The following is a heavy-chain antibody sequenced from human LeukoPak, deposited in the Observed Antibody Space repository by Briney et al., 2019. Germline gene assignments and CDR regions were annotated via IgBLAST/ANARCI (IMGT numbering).Heavy chain of an antibody. CDR1: GGSITSTNW. D-gene: IGHD5-18*01. CDR3: ARAAGLYSYGLFLFDY. V-gene: IGHV4-4*02. Sequence: SGTLSLTCAVSGGSITSTNWWNWVRQPPGKGLEWIGEIYHSGGTNYNPSLKSRVTISVDTSKNQFSLKLSSVTAADTAVYYCARAAGLYSYGLFLFDYWGQGTLVTVSS. J-gene: IGHJ4*02. CDR2: IYHSGGT.